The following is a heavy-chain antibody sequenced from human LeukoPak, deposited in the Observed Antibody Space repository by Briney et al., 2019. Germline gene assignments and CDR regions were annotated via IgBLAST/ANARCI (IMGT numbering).Heavy chain of an antibody. CDR3: ARDQGGNVDYYDYGYWYFDL. CDR1: GYTFTGYY. J-gene: IGHJ2*01. V-gene: IGHV1-2*02. D-gene: IGHD4-17*01. CDR2: INPNSGGT. Sequence: ASVNVSCKASGYTFTGYYMHWGRQAPGQGLEWGGWINPNSGGTSYAQMFQGGVTMAGDTSISTAYMELRRLRSGDTAVYYCARDQGGNVDYYDYGYWYFDLWGRGTLVTVSS.